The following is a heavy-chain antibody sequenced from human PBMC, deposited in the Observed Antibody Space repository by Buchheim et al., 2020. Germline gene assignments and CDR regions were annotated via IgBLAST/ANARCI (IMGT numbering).Heavy chain of an antibody. V-gene: IGHV3-11*05. J-gene: IGHJ6*03. D-gene: IGHD3-3*01. CDR3: ARELLRFLEWLLYRMKWYYYYYYMDV. CDR1: GFTFSDYY. CDR2: ISSSSSYT. Sequence: QVQLVESGGGLVKPGGSLRLSCAASGFTFSDYYMSWIRQAPGKGLEWVSYISSSSSYTNYADSVKGRFTISRDNAKNSLYLQMNSLRAEDTAVYYCARELLRFLEWLLYRMKWYYYYYYMDVWGKGTT.